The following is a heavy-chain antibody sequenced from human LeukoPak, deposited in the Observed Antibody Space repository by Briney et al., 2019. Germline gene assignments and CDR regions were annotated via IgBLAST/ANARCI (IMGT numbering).Heavy chain of an antibody. V-gene: IGHV3-21*04. D-gene: IGHD5-18*01. J-gene: IGHJ3*02. Sequence: GGSLRLSCAASGFTFSSYSMNWVRQAPGKGLEWVSSISSTSIYIYYADSVKGRFTISRDNAKNSLYLQMNSLKTEDTAVYYCASPIQLWPYDAFDIWGQGTMVTVSS. CDR2: ISSTSIYI. CDR3: ASPIQLWPYDAFDI. CDR1: GFTFSSYS.